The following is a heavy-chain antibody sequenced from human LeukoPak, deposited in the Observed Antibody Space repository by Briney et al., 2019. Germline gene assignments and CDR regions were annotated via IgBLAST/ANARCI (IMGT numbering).Heavy chain of an antibody. CDR2: INPNSGGT. D-gene: IGHD2-2*01. V-gene: IGHV1-2*06. CDR3: ARDSCSSTSCLSIDDY. CDR1: GYTFIGYY. J-gene: IGHJ4*02. Sequence: GASVKVSCKASGYTFIGYYMHWVRQAPGQGLEWMGRINPNSGGTNYAQKFQGRVTMTRDTSISTVYMELSRLRSDDTAVYYCARDSCSSTSCLSIDDYWGQGTLVTVSS.